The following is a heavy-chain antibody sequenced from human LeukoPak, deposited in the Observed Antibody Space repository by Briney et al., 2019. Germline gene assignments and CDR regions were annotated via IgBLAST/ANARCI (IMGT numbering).Heavy chain of an antibody. CDR2: IYYSGST. CDR3: AREANYDILTGYPRDAFDI. CDR1: GGSISSSSYY. D-gene: IGHD3-9*01. Sequence: SETLSLTCTVSGGSISSSSYYWGWIRQPPGKGLEWIGSIYYSGSTYYNPSLKSRVTISVDTSKNQFSLKLSSVTAADTAVYYRAREANYDILTGYPRDAFDIWGQGTMVTVSS. J-gene: IGHJ3*02. V-gene: IGHV4-39*07.